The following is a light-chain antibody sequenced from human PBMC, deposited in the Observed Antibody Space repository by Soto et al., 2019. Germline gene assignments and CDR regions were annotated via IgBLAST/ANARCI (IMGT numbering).Light chain of an antibody. V-gene: IGKV1-39*01. Sequence: DIQMTQSPSSLSASVEDRVIITCRASQSISNHLNWYQQKPGKAPKLLIFAASSLQSGVPPRFSGSGSGTDFTLTISSLQPEDFATYYCQQSYSTPRTFGQGTKVDIK. J-gene: IGKJ1*01. CDR3: QQSYSTPRT. CDR2: AAS. CDR1: QSISNH.